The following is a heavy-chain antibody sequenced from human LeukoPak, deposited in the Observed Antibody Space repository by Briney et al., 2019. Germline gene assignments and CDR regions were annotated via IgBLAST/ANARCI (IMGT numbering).Heavy chain of an antibody. J-gene: IGHJ4*02. CDR3: ARDDEGGSYHLDY. D-gene: IGHD1-26*01. Sequence: GGSLRLSCAASGFTFSSYAMHWVRQAPGKGLEWVAVISYDGSNKYYADSVKGRFTISRDNSKNTLYLQMNSLRAEDTAVYYCARDDEGGSYHLDYWGQGTLVTVSS. V-gene: IGHV3-30-3*01. CDR1: GFTFSSYA. CDR2: ISYDGSNK.